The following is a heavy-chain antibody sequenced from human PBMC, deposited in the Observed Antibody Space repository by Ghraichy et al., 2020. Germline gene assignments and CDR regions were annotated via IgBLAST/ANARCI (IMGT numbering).Heavy chain of an antibody. Sequence: GGSLRLSCVASGFTLRTYWMTWVRQAPGKGLEWVANINRDGSEKYYVDSVKGRFTISRDNAKNSLYLQMNSLRGEDTAVYYCVGGGPTGWGQGTLVTVSS. CDR2: INRDGSEK. J-gene: IGHJ4*02. CDR1: GFTLRTYW. D-gene: IGHD4-17*01. CDR3: VGGGPTG. V-gene: IGHV3-7*01.